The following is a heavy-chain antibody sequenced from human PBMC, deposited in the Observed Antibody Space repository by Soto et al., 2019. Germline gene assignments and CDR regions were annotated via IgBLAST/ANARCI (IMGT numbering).Heavy chain of an antibody. CDR3: ATGTVGAPYYYYGMDV. J-gene: IGHJ6*02. CDR2: FDPEDGET. D-gene: IGHD1-26*01. Sequence: ASVKVSCKVSGYTLTELSMHWVRQAPGKGLEWMGGFDPEDGETIYAQKFQGRVTMTEDTSTDTAYMELSSLRSEDTAVYYCATGTVGAPYYYYGMDVRGQGTTVTVSS. V-gene: IGHV1-24*01. CDR1: GYTLTELS.